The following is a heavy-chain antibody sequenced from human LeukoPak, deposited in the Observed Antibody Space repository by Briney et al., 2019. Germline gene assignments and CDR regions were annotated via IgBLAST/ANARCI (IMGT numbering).Heavy chain of an antibody. CDR1: GYTFTGYY. J-gene: IGHJ3*02. D-gene: IGHD1-1*01. CDR3: ARDNNEIDAFDI. Sequence: GASVKVSCKASGYTFTGYYMHWVRQAPGQGLEWMGRINPNSGGTNYAQKFQGRVTMTRDTSISTAYMELSRLRSDDTAAYYCARDNNEIDAFDIWGQGTMVTVSS. V-gene: IGHV1-2*06. CDR2: INPNSGGT.